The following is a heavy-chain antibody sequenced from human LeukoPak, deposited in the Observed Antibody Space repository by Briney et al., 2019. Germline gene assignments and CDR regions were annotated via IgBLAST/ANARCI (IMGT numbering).Heavy chain of an antibody. V-gene: IGHV4-34*01. Sequence: SQSLSLTCAVYGGSFSGYYWSWIRQPPGKGREWIGEINHGGSTNYNPALKSRVTISVATSKNKFSLKLSSVTAADTAVYYCARRGYVWGSYRQPVDYWGQGTLVTVSS. CDR1: GGSFSGYY. CDR3: ARRGYVWGSYRQPVDY. J-gene: IGHJ4*02. CDR2: INHGGST. D-gene: IGHD3-16*02.